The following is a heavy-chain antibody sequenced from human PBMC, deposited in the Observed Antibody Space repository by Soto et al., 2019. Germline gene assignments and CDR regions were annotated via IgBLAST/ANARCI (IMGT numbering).Heavy chain of an antibody. V-gene: IGHV1-18*01. D-gene: IGHD3-22*01. CDR2: ISAYNGNT. CDR3: ARGPYYYDSSGYFYLDY. Sequence: ASVKVSCKAAGYTLTSCGINWVRQAPGQGLEWMGWISAYNGNTDYAQKLQGRVTMTTDTSTSTAYMELRSLRSDDTAIYFCARGPYYYDSSGYFYLDYWGQGTLVTVSS. J-gene: IGHJ4*02. CDR1: GYTLTSCG.